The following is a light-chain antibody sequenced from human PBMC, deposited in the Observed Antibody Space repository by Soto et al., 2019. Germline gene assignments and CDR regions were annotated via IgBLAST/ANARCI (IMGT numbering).Light chain of an antibody. V-gene: IGLV2-14*01. CDR1: NSDIGAYNR. J-gene: IGLJ1*01. Sequence: SSLAQPAAVSGTAGQSTTISCTGTNSDIGAYNRFSVYQKYPSKSPKIMIYDVSNRPSGVSNRFSGSKSGNSASLTISGLQAEDEADYYCNSYTTSSTYVFGTGTKV. CDR3: NSYTTSSTYV. CDR2: DVS.